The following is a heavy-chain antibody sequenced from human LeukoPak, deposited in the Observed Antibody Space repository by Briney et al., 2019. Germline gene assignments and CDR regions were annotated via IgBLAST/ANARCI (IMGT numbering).Heavy chain of an antibody. CDR2: INHSGST. J-gene: IGHJ4*02. Sequence: SETLSLTCAVYGGSFSGYYWSWIRQPPGKGLEWIGEINHSGSTNYNPSLKSRVTISVDTSKNQFSLKLSSVTAADTAVYYCAREDCSRTSCYTYYFDHWGQGTLVTVSS. D-gene: IGHD2-2*01. V-gene: IGHV4-34*01. CDR1: GGSFSGYY. CDR3: AREDCSRTSCYTYYFDH.